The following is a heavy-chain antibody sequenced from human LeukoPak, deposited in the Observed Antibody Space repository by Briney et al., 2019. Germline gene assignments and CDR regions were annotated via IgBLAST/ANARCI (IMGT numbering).Heavy chain of an antibody. CDR2: ISWNSGSI. D-gene: IGHD6-13*01. V-gene: IGHV3-9*01. CDR1: GFTFDDYA. CDR3: AKDIGQLVRGNDY. J-gene: IGHJ4*02. Sequence: GGSLRLSCAASGFTFDDYAMHWVRQAPGKGLEWVSGISWNSGSIGYADSVKGRFTISRDNAKNSLYLQMNSLRAEDTALYYCAKDIGQLVRGNDYWGQGTLVTVSS.